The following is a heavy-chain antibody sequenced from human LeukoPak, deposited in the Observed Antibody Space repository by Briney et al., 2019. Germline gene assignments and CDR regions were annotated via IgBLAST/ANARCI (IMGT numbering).Heavy chain of an antibody. CDR3: AKGKGGSIMIAFGGVIASDY. V-gene: IGHV3-23*01. D-gene: IGHD3-16*02. Sequence: GSLRLSCAASGFTFSSHAMSWVRQAPGKGLEWVSRISSSGGSTKYADSVKGRFTISRDNSKNTLYLRMNSLRADDTAVYYCAKGKGGSIMIAFGGVIASDYWGQGTLVTVSS. CDR2: ISSSGGST. J-gene: IGHJ4*02. CDR1: GFTFSSHA.